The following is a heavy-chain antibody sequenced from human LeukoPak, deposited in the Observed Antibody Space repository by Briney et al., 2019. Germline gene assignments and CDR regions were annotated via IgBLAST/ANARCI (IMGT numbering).Heavy chain of an antibody. J-gene: IGHJ3*02. CDR2: IKQDGSEK. CDR3: ARDRKYYYDSSGYFFFDI. CDR1: GFTFSSYR. D-gene: IGHD3-22*01. V-gene: IGHV3-7*01. Sequence: GGSLRLSCAASGFTFSSYRMSWVRQAPGKGLEWVANIKQDGSEKYYVDSVKGRFTISRDNAKNSLYLQMNSLRAEDTAVYYCARDRKYYYDSSGYFFFDIWGQGTMVTVSS.